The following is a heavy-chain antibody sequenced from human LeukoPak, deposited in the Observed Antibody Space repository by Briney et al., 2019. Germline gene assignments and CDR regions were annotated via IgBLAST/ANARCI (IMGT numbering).Heavy chain of an antibody. D-gene: IGHD1-26*01. CDR3: VRCLVGATPWSYYYYMDV. CDR1: GGSISSSSYY. Sequence: PSETLSLTCTVSGGSISSSSYYWGWIRQPPGKGLEWIGSIYYSGSTYYNPSLKSRVTISVDTSKNQFSLKLSSVTAADTAVYYCVRCLVGATPWSYYYYMDVWGKGTTVTVSS. J-gene: IGHJ6*03. V-gene: IGHV4-39*07. CDR2: IYYSGST.